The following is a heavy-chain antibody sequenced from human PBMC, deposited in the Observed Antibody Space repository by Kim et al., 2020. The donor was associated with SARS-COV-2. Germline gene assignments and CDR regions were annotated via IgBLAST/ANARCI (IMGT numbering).Heavy chain of an antibody. Sequence: SETLSLTCAVYGGSFSGYYWNWIRQPPGKGLEWIGEINHSGSTNYNPSLKSRVTISVDTSKNKFSLRLSSVTAADTAVDYCASGSMITFGRQWGQGTLVTVSS. J-gene: IGHJ4*02. CDR3: ASGSMITFGRQ. V-gene: IGHV4-34*01. CDR2: INHSGST. D-gene: IGHD3-16*01. CDR1: GGSFSGYY.